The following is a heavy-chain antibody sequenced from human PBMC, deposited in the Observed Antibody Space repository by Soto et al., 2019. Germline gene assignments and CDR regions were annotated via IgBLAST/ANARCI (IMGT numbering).Heavy chain of an antibody. Sequence: ASVNVSCKASGYIFTNYYIHWLRQAPGQGLEWVGLINPRTGTTNDAQKFQGRVTMTRDTSTSTAYMELSSLRSDDTAVYYCARVLEGKSYYESIGFWGKGKMVTVSP. V-gene: IGHV1-46*01. CDR1: GYIFTNYY. CDR3: ARVLEGKSYYESIGF. CDR2: INPRTGTT. D-gene: IGHD3-22*01. J-gene: IGHJ4*02.